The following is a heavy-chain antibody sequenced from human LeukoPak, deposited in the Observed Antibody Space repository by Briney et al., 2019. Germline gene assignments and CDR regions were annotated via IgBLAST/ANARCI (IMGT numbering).Heavy chain of an antibody. Sequence: SETLSLTCSVSDGSINSYYWNWIRRPPGKGLEWIGYIYYNGNTNYSPSLKSRVTMSVDTSKNLFSLKVSSVTAADTAVYYCARGRSNYYGMDVWGQGTTITVSS. V-gene: IGHV4-59*01. CDR2: IYYNGNT. J-gene: IGHJ6*02. D-gene: IGHD1-26*01. CDR3: ARGRSNYYGMDV. CDR1: DGSINSYY.